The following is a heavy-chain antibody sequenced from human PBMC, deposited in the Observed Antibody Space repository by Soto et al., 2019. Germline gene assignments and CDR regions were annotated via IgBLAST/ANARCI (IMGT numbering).Heavy chain of an antibody. J-gene: IGHJ3*02. CDR2: IDPSDSYT. Sequence: PGESLKISCKGSGYSFTSYWISWVRQMPGKGLEWMGRIDPSDSYTNYSPSFQGHVTIPADKSISTAYLQWSSLQASDTGMYYCAKHYACYYDSSGSATGAFDIWGQGTMVTVSS. CDR1: GYSFTSYW. CDR3: AKHYACYYDSSGSATGAFDI. D-gene: IGHD3-22*01. V-gene: IGHV5-10-1*01.